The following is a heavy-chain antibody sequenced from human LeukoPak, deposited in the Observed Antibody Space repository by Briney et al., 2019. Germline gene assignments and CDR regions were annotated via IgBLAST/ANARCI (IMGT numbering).Heavy chain of an antibody. Sequence: ASVKVSCKASGGTFSSYTITWVRQAPGQGLEWMGGIIPIFGTANYAQKFQGRVTITADESTSTAYMELSSLRSEDTAVYYCARDDPDYGRAIWGQGTMVTVSS. CDR1: GGTFSSYT. CDR3: ARDDPDYGRAI. J-gene: IGHJ3*02. V-gene: IGHV1-69*13. D-gene: IGHD4-17*01. CDR2: IIPIFGTA.